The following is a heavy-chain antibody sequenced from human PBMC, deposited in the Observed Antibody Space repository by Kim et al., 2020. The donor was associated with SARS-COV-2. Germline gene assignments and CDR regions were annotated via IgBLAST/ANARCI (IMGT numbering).Heavy chain of an antibody. CDR1: GFTFSSYA. Sequence: GGSLRLSCAASGFTFSSYAMSWVRQAPGKGLEWVSAISGSGGSTYYADSVKGRFTISRDNSKNTLYLQMNSLRAEATAVYYCAKGILDYYDSSGYPQYYFDYWGQGTLVTVSS. D-gene: IGHD3-22*01. V-gene: IGHV3-23*01. CDR2: ISGSGGST. CDR3: AKGILDYYDSSGYPQYYFDY. J-gene: IGHJ4*02.